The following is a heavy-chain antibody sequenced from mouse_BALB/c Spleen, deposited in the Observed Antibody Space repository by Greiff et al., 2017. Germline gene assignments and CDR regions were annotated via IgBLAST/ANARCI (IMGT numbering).Heavy chain of an antibody. V-gene: IGHV2-6-7*01. CDR2: IWGDGST. Sequence: QVQLKESGPGLVAPSQSLSITCTVSGFSLTGYGVNWVRQPPGKGLEWLGMIWGDGSTDYNSALKSRLSISKDNSKSQVFLKMNSLQTDDTARYYCARVDDYDGFAYWGQGTLVTVSA. J-gene: IGHJ3*01. D-gene: IGHD2-4*01. CDR1: GFSLTGYG. CDR3: ARVDDYDGFAY.